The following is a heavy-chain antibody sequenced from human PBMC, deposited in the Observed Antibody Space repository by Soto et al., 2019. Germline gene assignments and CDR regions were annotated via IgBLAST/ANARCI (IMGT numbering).Heavy chain of an antibody. V-gene: IGHV3-48*02. CDR1: GFTFSSYS. Sequence: EVQLVESGGGLVQPGGSLRLSCAASGFTFSSYSMNWVRQAPGKGLEWVSYISSSSSTIYYADSVKGRFTISRDNAKNSLYLQRNSRRDEDTAVYYCASDPGDYGDYGMDVWGQGTTVTVSS. D-gene: IGHD4-17*01. CDR2: ISSSSSTI. CDR3: ASDPGDYGDYGMDV. J-gene: IGHJ6*02.